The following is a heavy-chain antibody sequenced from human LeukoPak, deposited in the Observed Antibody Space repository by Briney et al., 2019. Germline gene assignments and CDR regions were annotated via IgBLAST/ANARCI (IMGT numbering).Heavy chain of an antibody. V-gene: IGHV3-48*04. Sequence: PGGSLRLSCAASGFTFSSYSMNWVRQAPGKGLERVSYISSSSSTLYYADSVKGRFTISRDNAKNSLYLQMNSLRAEDTAVYYCGGNYGFWSGYYTGYHWFDPWGQGTLVTVSS. CDR1: GFTFSSYS. CDR2: ISSSSSTL. J-gene: IGHJ5*02. CDR3: GGNYGFWSGYYTGYHWFDP. D-gene: IGHD3-3*01.